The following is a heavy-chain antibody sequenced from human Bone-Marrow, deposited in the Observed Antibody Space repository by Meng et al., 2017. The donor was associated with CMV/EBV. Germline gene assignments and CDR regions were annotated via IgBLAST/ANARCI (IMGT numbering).Heavy chain of an antibody. Sequence: LRLSCTVSGGSISSGDYYWSWIRQPPGKGLEWIGYIYYSGSTYYNPSLKSRVTISVDTSKNQFSLKLSSVTAADTAVYYCARDHGRGLRDQYYGLDVWGQGTTVTVSS. CDR3: ARDHGRGLRDQYYGLDV. CDR1: GGSISSGDYY. V-gene: IGHV4-30-4*08. J-gene: IGHJ6*02. CDR2: IYYSGST. D-gene: IGHD3/OR15-3a*01.